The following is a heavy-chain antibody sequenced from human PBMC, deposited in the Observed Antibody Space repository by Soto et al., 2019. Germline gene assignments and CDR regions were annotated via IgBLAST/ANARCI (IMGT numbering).Heavy chain of an antibody. D-gene: IGHD3-10*01. J-gene: IGHJ4*02. CDR1: GGTFSSYA. V-gene: IGHV1-69*13. CDR3: ASSFYGSGSYSMRYFDS. Sequence: SVKVSCKASGGTFSSYAISWVRQAPGQGLEWMGGIIPIFGTANYAQKFQGRVTITADESTSTAYMELSSLRSEDTAVYYCASSFYGSGSYSMRYFDSWGQGTLVTVSS. CDR2: IIPIFGTA.